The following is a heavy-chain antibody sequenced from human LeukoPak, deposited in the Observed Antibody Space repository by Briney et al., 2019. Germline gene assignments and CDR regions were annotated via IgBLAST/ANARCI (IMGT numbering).Heavy chain of an antibody. CDR2: VNPNSGGT. Sequence: ASVKVSCKASGYTFTGYYMHWVRQAPGQGLEWMGWVNPNSGGTNYAQKFQGWVTMTRDTSISTAYMELSRLRSDDTAVYYCARDGGSENYYYYGMDVWGQGTTVTVSS. D-gene: IGHD3-16*01. CDR1: GYTFTGYY. J-gene: IGHJ6*02. V-gene: IGHV1-2*04. CDR3: ARDGGSENYYYYGMDV.